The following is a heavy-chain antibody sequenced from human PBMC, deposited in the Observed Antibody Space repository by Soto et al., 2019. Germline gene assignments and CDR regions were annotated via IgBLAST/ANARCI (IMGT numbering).Heavy chain of an antibody. J-gene: IGHJ4*02. V-gene: IGHV4-30-4*01. CDR1: GDSINSADYY. Sequence: SETLSLTCTVSGDSINSADYYWSWLRQPPRKGLEWIGYTYYSRSDYYNPSLGRRATITIDTSRNQFSLNLMSVTAADTAVYYCARVVQFYDSSGYSFYYFDYWGQGALVTVSS. D-gene: IGHD3-22*01. CDR2: TYYSRSD. CDR3: ARVVQFYDSSGYSFYYFDY.